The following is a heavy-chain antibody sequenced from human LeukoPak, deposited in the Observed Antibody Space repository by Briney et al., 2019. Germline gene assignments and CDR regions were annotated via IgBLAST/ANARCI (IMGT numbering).Heavy chain of an antibody. Sequence: ASVKVSCKATGYTFTSYGVSWVRQAPGQGLEWMGWISAYNGNTNYAQKLQGRVTMTTDTSTSTAYMELRSLRSDDTAVYYCARDAMFDYGDYGDFDYWGQGTLVTVSS. CDR3: ARDAMFDYGDYGDFDY. D-gene: IGHD4-17*01. V-gene: IGHV1-18*01. J-gene: IGHJ4*02. CDR1: GYTFTSYG. CDR2: ISAYNGNT.